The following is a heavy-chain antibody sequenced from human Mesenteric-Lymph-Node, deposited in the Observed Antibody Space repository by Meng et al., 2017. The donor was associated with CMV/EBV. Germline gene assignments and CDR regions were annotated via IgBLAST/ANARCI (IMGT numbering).Heavy chain of an antibody. D-gene: IGHD3-16*01. Sequence: ASGYTFITYYMHWVRQAPGQGLEWMGIINPSGGSTTYAQKFQGRVTMTRDRSTSTVYMELSSLRSDDTAVYYCARGDTIMGSNYLDYWGQGTLVTVSS. V-gene: IGHV1-46*01. J-gene: IGHJ4*02. CDR3: ARGDTIMGSNYLDY. CDR2: INPSGGST. CDR1: GYTFITYY.